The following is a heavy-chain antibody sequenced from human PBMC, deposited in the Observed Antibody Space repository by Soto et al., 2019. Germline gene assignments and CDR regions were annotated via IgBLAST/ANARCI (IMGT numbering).Heavy chain of an antibody. CDR1: GGSISSYY. Sequence: NPSETLSLTCTVSGGSISSYYWSWIRQPPGKGLEWIGYIYYSGSTNYNPSLKSRVTISVDTSKNQFSLKLSSVTAADTAVYYCARELQLVRGPGQFDPWGQGTLVTVSS. V-gene: IGHV4-59*01. D-gene: IGHD6-13*01. CDR3: ARELQLVRGPGQFDP. J-gene: IGHJ5*02. CDR2: IYYSGST.